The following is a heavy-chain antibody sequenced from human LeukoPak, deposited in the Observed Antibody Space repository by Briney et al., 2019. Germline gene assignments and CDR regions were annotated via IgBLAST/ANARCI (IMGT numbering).Heavy chain of an antibody. CDR1: GFSFSSYG. D-gene: IGHD5/OR15-5a*01. Sequence: GSLRLSCEASGFSFSSYGMHWVRQAPGEGLEWISGISNTGNEPYRDSVKGRFTIPRSNPKTSVYRQRQTLRGEDTAVYHCAVSPRTPVSTWGQRTLVPVSS. CDR2: ISNTGNE. J-gene: IGHJ4*02. CDR3: AVSPRTPVST. V-gene: IGHV3-69-1*01.